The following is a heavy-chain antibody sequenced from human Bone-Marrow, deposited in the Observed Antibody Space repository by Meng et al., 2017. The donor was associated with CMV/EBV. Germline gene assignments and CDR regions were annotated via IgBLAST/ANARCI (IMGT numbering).Heavy chain of an antibody. Sequence: SETLSLTCRVSGHSIRSDYFWGWVRQPPGKGLEWIGINDSGSTYYSPSLKSRVAIAVDTSGTQVSLTLTSVTAADTAVYYCVRHIIVVPGRGYGVDVWGQGTTVTVSS. J-gene: IGHJ6*02. CDR1: GHSIRSDYF. CDR3: VRHIIVVPGRGYGVDV. D-gene: IGHD2-2*01. V-gene: IGHV4-38-2*01. CDR2: INDSGST.